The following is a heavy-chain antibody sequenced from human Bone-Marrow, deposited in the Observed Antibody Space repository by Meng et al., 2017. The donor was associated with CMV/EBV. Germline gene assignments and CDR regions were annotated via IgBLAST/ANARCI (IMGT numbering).Heavy chain of an antibody. Sequence: GESLKISCAASGFTFSDYYMSWIRQAPGKGLEWVSYISSSSSTIYYADSVKGRFTISRDNAKNSLYLQMNSLRAEDTAVYYCARLPDSSSSYYYYGMDVWGQGTTVTVSS. CDR3: ARLPDSSSSYYYYGMDV. CDR1: GFTFSDYY. J-gene: IGHJ6*02. D-gene: IGHD6-13*01. CDR2: ISSSSSTI. V-gene: IGHV3-11*04.